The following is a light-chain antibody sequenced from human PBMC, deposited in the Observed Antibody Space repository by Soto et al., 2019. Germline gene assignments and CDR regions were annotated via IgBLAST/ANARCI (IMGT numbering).Light chain of an antibody. Sequence: EIVLTQSPGTLSLSPGERATLSCRASQSVSSSYLAWYQQTPGQATRLLIYGASSRATGIPDKFSGSGSGTDFTLTISRLEPEDFAVYYCQQYGSSFGGGTKVDIK. CDR2: GAS. CDR1: QSVSSSY. CDR3: QQYGSS. V-gene: IGKV3-20*01. J-gene: IGKJ4*01.